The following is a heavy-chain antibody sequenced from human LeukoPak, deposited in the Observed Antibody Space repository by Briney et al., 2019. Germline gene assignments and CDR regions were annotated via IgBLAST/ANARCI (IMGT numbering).Heavy chain of an antibody. J-gene: IGHJ4*02. CDR3: AREWYGPDY. Sequence: GGSLRLSCAASGFTFDDYAMHWVRQAPGKGLEWVSGISWNSGSIGYADSVKGRFTISRDNAKNSLYLQMNSLRAEDTAVYYCAREWYGPDYWGQGTLVTVSS. D-gene: IGHD2-15*01. CDR2: ISWNSGSI. CDR1: GFTFDDYA. V-gene: IGHV3-9*01.